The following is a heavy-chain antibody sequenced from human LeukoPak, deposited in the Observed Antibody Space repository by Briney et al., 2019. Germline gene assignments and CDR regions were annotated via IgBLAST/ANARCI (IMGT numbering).Heavy chain of an antibody. Sequence: GGSLRLSCAASGFTFSSYAMSWVRQAPGKGLEWVSAISGSGGSTYYADSVKGRFTISRDNSKNTLYLQMNSLRAEDTAVYYCAKVGSAMTLTPYYFDYWGQGTLVTVSS. CDR3: AKVGSAMTLTPYYFDY. D-gene: IGHD5-18*01. J-gene: IGHJ4*02. CDR1: GFTFSSYA. V-gene: IGHV3-23*01. CDR2: ISGSGGST.